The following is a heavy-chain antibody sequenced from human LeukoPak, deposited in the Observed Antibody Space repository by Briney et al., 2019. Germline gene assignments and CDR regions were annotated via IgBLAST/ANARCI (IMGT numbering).Heavy chain of an antibody. J-gene: IGHJ4*02. D-gene: IGHD1-1*01. Sequence: PGGSLRLSCATSGFTFSGYSMNWVRQAPGKGLEWISYISSSSINIHYGDSVKGRFTISRDNAENSLYLQMNSLRAEDTAVYYCARVSIQLWPNAIDFWGQGTLVTVSS. CDR2: ISSSSINI. V-gene: IGHV3-48*01. CDR3: ARVSIQLWPNAIDF. CDR1: GFTFSGYS.